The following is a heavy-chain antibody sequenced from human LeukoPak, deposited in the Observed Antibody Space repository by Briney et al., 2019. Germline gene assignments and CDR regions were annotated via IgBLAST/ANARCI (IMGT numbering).Heavy chain of an antibody. Sequence: PGGSLRLSCAASGFTFSSYGMHWVRQAPGKGLEWVAFIRYDGSNKYYADSVKGRFTISRDNSKNTLYLQMNSLRAEDTAVYYCAKDFYDSSGCFDYWGQGTLVTVSS. J-gene: IGHJ4*02. CDR1: GFTFSSYG. V-gene: IGHV3-30*02. CDR3: AKDFYDSSGCFDY. D-gene: IGHD3-22*01. CDR2: IRYDGSNK.